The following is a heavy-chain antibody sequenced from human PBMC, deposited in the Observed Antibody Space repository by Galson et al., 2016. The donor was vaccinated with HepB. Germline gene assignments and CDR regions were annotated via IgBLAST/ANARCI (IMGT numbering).Heavy chain of an antibody. J-gene: IGHJ6*03. CDR1: ASTFSCCG. CDR3: AKEGHYGGHFYMDV. Sequence: SLRLSCAASASTFSCCGMHWVRQAPGKGLEWVAVIWPDASNEKYADAVKGRFTISRDNSKNTVYLQMNNLRVEDTAVYYCAKEGHYGGHFYMDVWGEGTTVTVSS. D-gene: IGHD4-17*01. V-gene: IGHV3-33*06. CDR2: IWPDASNE.